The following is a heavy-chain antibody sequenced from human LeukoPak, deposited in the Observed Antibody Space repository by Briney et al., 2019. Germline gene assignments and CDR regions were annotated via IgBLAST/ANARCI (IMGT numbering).Heavy chain of an antibody. D-gene: IGHD3-10*01. CDR3: ARHGTMGRWFDP. J-gene: IGHJ5*02. CDR1: GYRFTRYW. V-gene: IGHV5-51*01. CDR2: IYPGGSDT. Sequence: GESPKILCKGSGYRFTRYWIGWVRQMPGKGGEWVVSIYPGGSDTRYSPSFQGQVTISADKSISTAYLQWSSLKASDTAMYYCARHGTMGRWFDPWGQGTLVTVSS.